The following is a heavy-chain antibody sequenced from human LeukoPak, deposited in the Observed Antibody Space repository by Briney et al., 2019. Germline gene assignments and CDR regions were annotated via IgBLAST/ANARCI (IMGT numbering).Heavy chain of an antibody. CDR1: GGTFSSYA. CDR2: IIPIFGTA. D-gene: IGHD3-3*01. J-gene: IGHJ5*02. CDR3: ARDVLGGTYYDFWSGYYTPHNWFDP. V-gene: IGHV1-69*13. Sequence: ASVKVSCKASGGTFSSYAISWVRQAPGQGLEWMGGIIPIFGTANYAQKFQGRVTITADESTSTAYMELSSLRSEDTAVYYCARDVLGGTYYDFWSGYYTPHNWFDPWGQGTLVTVSS.